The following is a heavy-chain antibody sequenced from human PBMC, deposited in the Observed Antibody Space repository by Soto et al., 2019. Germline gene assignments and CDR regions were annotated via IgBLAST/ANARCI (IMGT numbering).Heavy chain of an antibody. D-gene: IGHD3-22*01. CDR1: GFTFSDYY. J-gene: IGHJ4*02. CDR2: ISSSSYT. Sequence: GGSLRLSCAASGFTFSDYYMSWIRQAPGKGLEWVSYISSSSYTNYADSVKGRFTISRDNAKNSLYLQMNSLRAEDTAVYYCARDYDSSGYPRYYFDYWGQGTLVTVSS. CDR3: ARDYDSSGYPRYYFDY. V-gene: IGHV3-11*06.